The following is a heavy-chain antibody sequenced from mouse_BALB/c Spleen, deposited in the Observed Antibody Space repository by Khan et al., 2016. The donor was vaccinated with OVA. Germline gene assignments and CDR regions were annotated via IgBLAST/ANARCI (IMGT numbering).Heavy chain of an antibody. CDR3: ESHLTGSFAY. CDR1: GFTFSSYS. CDR2: ISSGGDYT. D-gene: IGHD4-1*01. J-gene: IGHJ3*01. Sequence: EVQLVESGGDLVKPGGSLKLSCAASGFTFSSYSMSWVRLTPDKRLEWVATISSGGDYTYYPDNVKGRFTISRDNSKNTLYLQMSSLKSEDTAMYYCESHLTGSFAYWGQGTLVTVSA. V-gene: IGHV5-6*01.